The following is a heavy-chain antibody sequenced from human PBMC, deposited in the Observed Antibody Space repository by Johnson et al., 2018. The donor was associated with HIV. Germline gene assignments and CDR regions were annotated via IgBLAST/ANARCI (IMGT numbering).Heavy chain of an antibody. Sequence: QVQLVESGGGLVKPGGSLRLSCAASGFNFRDYYMNWIRQAPGKGLEWLSYISSSGSDIFYADSVKGRFTISRDNGKNSVFLHMNSLTAEDTAVFYCARAPYNWNSGLFDALDMWGQGTMVTVSS. CDR3: ARAPYNWNSGLFDALDM. D-gene: IGHD1-7*01. J-gene: IGHJ3*02. V-gene: IGHV3-11*04. CDR1: GFNFRDYY. CDR2: ISSSGSDI.